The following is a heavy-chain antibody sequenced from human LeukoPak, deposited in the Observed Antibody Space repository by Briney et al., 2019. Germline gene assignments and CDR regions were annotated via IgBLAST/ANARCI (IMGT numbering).Heavy chain of an antibody. CDR1: GFTFSSYA. D-gene: IGHD2-2*01. Sequence: GGSLRLSCAASGFTFSSYAMHWVRQAPGKGLEWVAVISYDGSNKYYADSVKGRFTISRDNAKNSLYLQMNSLRAEDTAVYYCAREARWYQLLFNGMDVWGQGTTVTVSS. V-gene: IGHV3-30-3*01. CDR2: ISYDGSNK. J-gene: IGHJ6*02. CDR3: AREARWYQLLFNGMDV.